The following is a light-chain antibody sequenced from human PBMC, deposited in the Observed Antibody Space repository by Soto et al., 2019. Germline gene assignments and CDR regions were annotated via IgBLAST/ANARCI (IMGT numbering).Light chain of an antibody. V-gene: IGKV3-11*01. CDR3: QQRNSWPWT. CDR2: DAS. CDR1: QSVRSS. J-gene: IGKJ1*01. Sequence: EILLTQSPATLSLSPGERATLSCRASQSVRSSLAWYQQKSGQAPRLLIYDASTRATGIPGRFSGSGSGTDFTLTISNLEPEDFAVYYCQQRNSWPWTFGQGAKVEIK.